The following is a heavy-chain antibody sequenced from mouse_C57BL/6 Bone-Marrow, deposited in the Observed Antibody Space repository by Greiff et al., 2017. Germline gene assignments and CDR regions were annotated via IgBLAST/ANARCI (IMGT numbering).Heavy chain of an antibody. V-gene: IGHV8-8*01. CDR1: GFSLSTFGMG. D-gene: IGHD2-5*01. CDR3: ARTYSKDWYFDV. Sequence: QVQLKECGPGILQPSQTLSLTCSFSGFSLSTFGMGVGWIRQPSGKGLEWLAHIWWDDDKYYNPALKSRLTISKDTSKNQVFLKIANVDTADTATYYCARTYSKDWYFDVWGTGTTVTVSS. CDR2: IWWDDDK. J-gene: IGHJ1*03.